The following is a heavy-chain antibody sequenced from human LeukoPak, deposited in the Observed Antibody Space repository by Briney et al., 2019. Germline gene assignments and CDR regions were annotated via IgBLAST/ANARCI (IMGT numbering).Heavy chain of an antibody. CDR3: ARGVGLTQGGAFDF. J-gene: IGHJ4*02. CDR2: IYYSGST. D-gene: IGHD3-16*01. CDR1: GGSISSYY. Sequence: SETLSLTCTVSGGSISSYYWSWIRQPPGKGLEWIGYIYYSGSTNYNPSLKSRVTISVDTSKNQLSLKLSSVTAADTAVYYCARGVGLTQGGAFDFWGQGILVTVSS. V-gene: IGHV4-59*08.